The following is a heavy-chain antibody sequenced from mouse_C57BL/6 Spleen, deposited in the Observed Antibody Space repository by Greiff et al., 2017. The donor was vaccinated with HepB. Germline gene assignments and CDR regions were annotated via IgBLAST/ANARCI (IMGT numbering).Heavy chain of an antibody. Sequence: QVQLKESGPELVKPGASVKISCKASGYAFSSSWMNWVKQRPGKGLEWIGRIYPGDGDTNYNGKFKGKATLTADKSSSTAYMQLSSLTSEDSAVYFCARDWDYDGFDYWGQGTTLTVSS. J-gene: IGHJ2*01. CDR1: GYAFSSSW. CDR2: IYPGDGDT. CDR3: ARDWDYDGFDY. V-gene: IGHV1-82*01. D-gene: IGHD2-4*01.